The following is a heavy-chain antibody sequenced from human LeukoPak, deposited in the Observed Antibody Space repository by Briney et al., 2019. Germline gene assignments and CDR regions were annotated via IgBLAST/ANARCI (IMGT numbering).Heavy chain of an antibody. D-gene: IGHD3-3*01. CDR3: ANVPPVDFLDY. Sequence: GGSLRLSCAASGSTFSSYAMSWVRQAPGKGLEWVSAISGSGGSTYYADSVKGRFTISRDNSWNTLYLQMNSLRAEDTAVYYCANVPPVDFLDYWGQGTLVTVSS. CDR2: ISGSGGST. CDR1: GSTFSSYA. J-gene: IGHJ4*02. V-gene: IGHV3-23*01.